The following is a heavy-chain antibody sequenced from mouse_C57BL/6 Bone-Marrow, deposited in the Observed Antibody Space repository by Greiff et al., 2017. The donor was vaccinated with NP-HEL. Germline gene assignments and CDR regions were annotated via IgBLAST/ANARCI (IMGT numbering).Heavy chain of an antibody. J-gene: IGHJ4*01. V-gene: IGHV1-64*01. Sequence: QVQLQQSGAELVKPGASVKLSCKASGYTFTSYWMHWVKQRPGQGLEWIGMIHPNSGSTNYNEKFKSKATLTVDKSSSTAYMQLSSLTSEDSAVYYCARRVYYGILYAMDYWGQGTSVTVSS. D-gene: IGHD2-1*01. CDR2: IHPNSGST. CDR3: ARRVYYGILYAMDY. CDR1: GYTFTSYW.